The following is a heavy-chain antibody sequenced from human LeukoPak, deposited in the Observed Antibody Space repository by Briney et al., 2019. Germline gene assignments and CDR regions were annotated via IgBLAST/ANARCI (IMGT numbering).Heavy chain of an antibody. CDR2: IHYSGRT. D-gene: IGHD3-16*02. Sequence: SETLSLTCTVSGGSISSGTYYWGCIRQSPGKGLEWTASIHYSGRTNYNPSLKSRVTISVDTSKNQFSLKLSSVTAADTAVYYCARWGSYRADYWGQGSLVTVSS. CDR1: GGSISSGTYY. CDR3: ARWGSYRADY. V-gene: IGHV4-39*01. J-gene: IGHJ4*02.